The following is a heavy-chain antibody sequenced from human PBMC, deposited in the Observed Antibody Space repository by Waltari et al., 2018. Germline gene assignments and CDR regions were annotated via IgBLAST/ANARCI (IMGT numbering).Heavy chain of an antibody. CDR3: AKDIGGLYSGSSGAFDI. Sequence: EVQLVESGGGLVQPGRSLRLSCAASGFTFDDSAMHWVRQAPGKGLEWVSGISWNSGSIGYADSVKGRFTISRDNAKNSLYLQMNSLRAEDTALYYCAKDIGGLYSGSSGAFDIWGQGTMVTVSS. V-gene: IGHV3-9*01. CDR1: GFTFDDSA. CDR2: ISWNSGSI. J-gene: IGHJ3*02. D-gene: IGHD1-26*01.